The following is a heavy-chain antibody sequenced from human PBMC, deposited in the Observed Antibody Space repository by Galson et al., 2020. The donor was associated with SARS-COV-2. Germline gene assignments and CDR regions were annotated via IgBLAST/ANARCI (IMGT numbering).Heavy chain of an antibody. CDR3: ARDLLSGSLQGGLDY. V-gene: IGHV1-69*13. D-gene: IGHD1-26*01. Sequence: SVKVSCKASGGTFSSYAISWVRQAPGQGLEWMGGIIPIFGTANYAQKFQGRVTITADESTSTAYMELSSLRSEDTAVYYCARDLLSGSLQGGLDYWGQGTLVTVSS. CDR1: GGTFSSYA. CDR2: IIPIFGTA. J-gene: IGHJ4*02.